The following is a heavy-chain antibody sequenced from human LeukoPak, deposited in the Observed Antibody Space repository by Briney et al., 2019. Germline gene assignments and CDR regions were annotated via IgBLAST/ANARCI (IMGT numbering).Heavy chain of an antibody. J-gene: IGHJ4*02. Sequence: GGSLRLSCAASGFTFSSYAMSWVRQAPGKGLEWVSAISGSGGSTYYADSVKGRFTISRDNSKNTLYLQMNSLRAEDTAVYYCAKFRGLYDSSGYYIFDYWGQGTLVTVSS. CDR3: AKFRGLYDSSGYYIFDY. CDR1: GFTFSSYA. CDR2: ISGSGGST. V-gene: IGHV3-23*01. D-gene: IGHD3-22*01.